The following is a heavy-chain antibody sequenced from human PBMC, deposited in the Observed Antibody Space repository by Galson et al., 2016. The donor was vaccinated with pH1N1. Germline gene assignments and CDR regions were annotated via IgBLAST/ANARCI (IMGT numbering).Heavy chain of an antibody. V-gene: IGHV3-74*01. CDR2: INFDGTKT. CDR3: GGDGARVGAHDALDI. J-gene: IGHJ3*02. CDR1: GCTFSDYY. Sequence: FTCAGSGCTFSDYYMSWIRQVPGKGLVWVSHINFDGTKTNYADSVKGRFTISRDNAKNTLYLQMNSLSVEDTAIYYCGGDGARVGAHDALDIWGQGTMVTVSS. D-gene: IGHD2-21*01.